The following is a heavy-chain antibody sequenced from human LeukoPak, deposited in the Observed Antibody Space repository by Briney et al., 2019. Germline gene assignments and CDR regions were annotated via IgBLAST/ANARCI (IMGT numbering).Heavy chain of an antibody. CDR2: INPSGGST. J-gene: IGHJ6*02. CDR1: GYTFTGYY. Sequence: ASVKVSCKASGYTFTGYYMHWVRQAPGQGLEWMGIINPSGGSTSYAQKFQGRVTMTRDTSTSTVYMELSSLRSEDTAVYYCARGNLIHALDYYYGMDVWGQGTTVTVSS. V-gene: IGHV1-46*01. D-gene: IGHD3-16*01. CDR3: ARGNLIHALDYYYGMDV.